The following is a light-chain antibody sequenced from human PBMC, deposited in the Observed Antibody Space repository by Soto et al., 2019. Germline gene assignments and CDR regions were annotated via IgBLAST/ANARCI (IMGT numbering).Light chain of an antibody. CDR3: SSYTSSSTLVE. V-gene: IGLV2-14*01. CDR2: DVS. CDR1: SSGVGGYNY. Sequence: QSALTQPASVSGSPGQSITISCTGTSSGVGGYNYVSWYQQHPGKAPKLMIYDVSNRPSGVSNRFSGSKSGNTASLTISGLHAEDEANYYCSSYTSSSTLVEFGGGTKLTVL. J-gene: IGLJ2*01.